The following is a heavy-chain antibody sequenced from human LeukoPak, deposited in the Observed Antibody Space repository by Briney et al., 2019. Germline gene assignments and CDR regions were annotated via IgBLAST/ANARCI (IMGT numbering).Heavy chain of an antibody. J-gene: IGHJ2*01. CDR2: MSPNSGNT. D-gene: IGHD3-3*01. Sequence: ASVKVSCKASGYTFTSYDINWVRQATGQGLEWMGWMSPNSGNTGYAQKFQGRVTMTRNTSISTAYMELSSLRSEDTAVYYCARERGSYDFWSGYRYWYFDLWGRGTLVTVSS. CDR3: ARERGSYDFWSGYRYWYFDL. V-gene: IGHV1-8*01. CDR1: GYTFTSYD.